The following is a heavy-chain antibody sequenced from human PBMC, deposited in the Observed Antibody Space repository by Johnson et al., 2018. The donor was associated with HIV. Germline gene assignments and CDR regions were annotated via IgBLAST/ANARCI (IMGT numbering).Heavy chain of an antibody. CDR3: ARDRVPAAIGLAYRGAFDI. Sequence: QMMLVESGGGVVQPGGSLRLSCAASGFTFSSYGMHWVRQAPGKGLEWVALIRYDGSKKYYADSVKGRFTISRDNSKNTLDLKMNSLRAEDTAVYYCARDRVPAAIGLAYRGAFDIWGQGTMVTVSS. CDR1: GFTFSSYG. D-gene: IGHD2-2*02. J-gene: IGHJ3*02. V-gene: IGHV3-30*02. CDR2: IRYDGSKK.